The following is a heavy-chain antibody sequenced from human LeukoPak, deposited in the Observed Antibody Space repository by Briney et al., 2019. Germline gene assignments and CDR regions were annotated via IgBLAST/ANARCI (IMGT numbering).Heavy chain of an antibody. J-gene: IGHJ5*02. D-gene: IGHD2-8*02. CDR3: AHGLGYCTATSCFSDWFDP. CDR2: IYWNDDT. CDR1: GFSLTTNGVG. Sequence: SGPTLVNPTQTLTLTCTFSGFSLTTNGVGVGWIRQPPGKALEWLALIYWNDDTRYSPSLKSRLTITKDTSKNQVVLTMTNMDPVDTATYYCAHGLGYCTATSCFSDWFDPWGQGSLVTVSS. V-gene: IGHV2-5*01.